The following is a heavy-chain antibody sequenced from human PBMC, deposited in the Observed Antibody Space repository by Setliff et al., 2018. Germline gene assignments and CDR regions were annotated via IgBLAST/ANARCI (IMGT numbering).Heavy chain of an antibody. CDR3: ARGQTVGPNSGKDY. Sequence: ASVKVSCKASGYTLSKYYMHWVRQAPGQGLEWMGIINPSGGLTKYAQKFQGRVTMTSDTSTNTAFMELSSLRSEDSSMYYCARGQTVGPNSGKDYWGQGTLVTVSS. V-gene: IGHV1-46*01. D-gene: IGHD1-26*01. CDR1: GYTLSKYY. J-gene: IGHJ4*02. CDR2: INPSGGLT.